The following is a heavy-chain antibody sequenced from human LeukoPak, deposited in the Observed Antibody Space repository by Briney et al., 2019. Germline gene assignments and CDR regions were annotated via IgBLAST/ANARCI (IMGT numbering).Heavy chain of an antibody. J-gene: IGHJ2*01. D-gene: IGHD3-9*01. V-gene: IGHV4-61*02. CDR3: ARQYSDILTGYHRGELYWYFDL. Sequence: SETLSLTCTVSGGSISSGSYYWRWIRQPAGKGLEWIGRTYSSGSTNYNPSLKRRVTISLDTSKNQFSLKLSSLTAADTAVYYGARQYSDILTGYHRGELYWYFDLWGRGTLVTVSS. CDR2: TYSSGST. CDR1: GGSISSGSYY.